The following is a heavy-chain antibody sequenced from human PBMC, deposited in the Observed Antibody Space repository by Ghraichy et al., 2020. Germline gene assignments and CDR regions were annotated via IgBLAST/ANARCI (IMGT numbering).Heavy chain of an antibody. CDR1: GYTFTSYD. CDR2: MNPNSGNT. V-gene: IGHV1-8*01. Sequence: ASVKVSCKASGYTFTSYDINWVRQATGQGLEWMGWMNPNSGNTGYAQKFQGRVTMTSNTSISTAYMELSSLRSEDTAVYYCARAYGYYDFWSGYYHYFDYWGQGTLVTVSS. J-gene: IGHJ4*02. CDR3: ARAYGYYDFWSGYYHYFDY. D-gene: IGHD3-3*01.